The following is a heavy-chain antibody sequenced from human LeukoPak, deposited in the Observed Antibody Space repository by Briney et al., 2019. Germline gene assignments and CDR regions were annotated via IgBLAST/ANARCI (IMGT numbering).Heavy chain of an antibody. CDR1: GFTFSSYS. CDR2: ISSSSSTI. CDR3: ASGLGSSGTFDY. Sequence: PGGSLRLSCAASGFTFSSYSMNWVRQAPGKGLEWVSYISSSSSTIYYADSVKGRFTISRDNAKNSLYLQMSSLRAEDTAVYYCASGLGSSGTFDYWGQGTLATVSS. D-gene: IGHD6-19*01. V-gene: IGHV3-48*04. J-gene: IGHJ4*02.